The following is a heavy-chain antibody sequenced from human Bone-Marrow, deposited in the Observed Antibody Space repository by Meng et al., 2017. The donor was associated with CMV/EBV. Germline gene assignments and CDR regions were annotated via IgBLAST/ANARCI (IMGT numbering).Heavy chain of an antibody. Sequence: LSCAVYGGSFSGYYWSWIRQPPGKGLEWIGEINHSGSTNYNPSLKSRVTISVDTSKNQFSLKLSSVTAADTAVYYCARFVAYYYDSSGRYAFDIWGQGTMVTVSS. CDR2: INHSGST. D-gene: IGHD3-22*01. V-gene: IGHV4-34*01. J-gene: IGHJ3*02. CDR1: GGSFSGYY. CDR3: ARFVAYYYDSSGRYAFDI.